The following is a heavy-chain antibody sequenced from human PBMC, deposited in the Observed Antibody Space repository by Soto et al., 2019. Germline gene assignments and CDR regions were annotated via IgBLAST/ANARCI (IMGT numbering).Heavy chain of an antibody. V-gene: IGHV4-39*01. J-gene: IGHJ4*02. CDR3: ASSGYYDTSGYYFYFGY. CDR1: GGSISRSSFF. Sequence: QLQLQESGPGLVKPSETLSLTCTVSGGSISRSSFFWGWIRQPPGKGLEWIGSIGNIYYSGSTYCNPSLKSRVSISVDTAKNQFSLKLSSVTAAYTAVYYCASSGYYDTSGYYFYFGYWGQETLVTVSS. D-gene: IGHD3-22*01. CDR2: IYYSGST.